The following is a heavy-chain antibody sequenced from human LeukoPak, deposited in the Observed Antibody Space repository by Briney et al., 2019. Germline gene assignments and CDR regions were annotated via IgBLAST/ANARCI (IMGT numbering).Heavy chain of an antibody. J-gene: IGHJ2*01. D-gene: IGHD7-27*01. Sequence: PSETLSLTCAVSGGSISNYYCSWIRQPPGKGLEWLGYIHYSGYTNYNPSLKSLFTISVDTSKTQFSLNLSSVTAADTAVYYCARHWGSDWYFDLWGRGTLVTVSS. CDR3: ARHWGSDWYFDL. V-gene: IGHV4-59*01. CDR2: IHYSGYT. CDR1: GGSISNYY.